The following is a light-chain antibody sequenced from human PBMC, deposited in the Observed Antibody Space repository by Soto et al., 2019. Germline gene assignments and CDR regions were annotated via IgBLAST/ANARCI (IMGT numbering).Light chain of an antibody. V-gene: IGKV3-20*01. CDR1: QSLSSSY. J-gene: IGKJ2*01. CDR2: GAS. CDR3: QQYGNSRT. Sequence: EIVLTQSPGTLSLSPGERATLSCRASQSLSSSYLVWYQQRPGQAPRVLIYGASSRATGIPDRFSGSGSGTDFTLTISRLEPEDFVVYYCQQYGNSRTFGQGTKLEIK.